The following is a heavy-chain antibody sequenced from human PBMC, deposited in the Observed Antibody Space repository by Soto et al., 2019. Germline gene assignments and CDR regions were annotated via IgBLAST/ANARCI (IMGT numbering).Heavy chain of an antibody. CDR1: GGSVNSDSYY. V-gene: IGHV4-61*01. J-gene: IGHJ4*02. Sequence: SETLSLTCTVSGGSVNSDSYYWSWIRQPPGKRLEWIGSLYYSGSTNYNPSLKSRVTISVDRSKNQFSLKLSSVTAADTAVYYCARSQTTVTSYDYWGQGTLVTVSS. D-gene: IGHD4-17*01. CDR3: ARSQTTVTSYDY. CDR2: LYYSGST.